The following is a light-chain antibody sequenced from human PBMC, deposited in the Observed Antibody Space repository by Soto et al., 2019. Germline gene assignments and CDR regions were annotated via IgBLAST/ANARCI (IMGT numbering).Light chain of an antibody. CDR2: KAS. CDR1: QTISSW. CDR3: QHYNSYSEA. V-gene: IGKV1-5*03. Sequence: DIQMTQSPSTLSGSVGDRVTITCLASQTISSWLAWYQQKPGKAPKLLIYKASTLKSGVPSRFSGSGYGTEFTLTISRLQHDDFATYYCQHYNSYSEAFGQGTKVDIK. J-gene: IGKJ1*01.